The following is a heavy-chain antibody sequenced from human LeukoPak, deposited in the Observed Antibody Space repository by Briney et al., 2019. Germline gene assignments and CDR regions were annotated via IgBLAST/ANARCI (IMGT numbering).Heavy chain of an antibody. CDR2: ITSSRSYI. Sequence: GESLRLSCAASGFSFSSYSMNWVRQAPGKGLEWVSSITSSRSYIYYGDSVKGRFTISRDNAKNSLYLQMNSLRVDDTAVYYCARDGRGSGSDFGPLGYWGQGALVTVSS. D-gene: IGHD5-12*01. CDR1: GFSFSSYS. J-gene: IGHJ4*02. CDR3: ARDGRGSGSDFGPLGY. V-gene: IGHV3-21*01.